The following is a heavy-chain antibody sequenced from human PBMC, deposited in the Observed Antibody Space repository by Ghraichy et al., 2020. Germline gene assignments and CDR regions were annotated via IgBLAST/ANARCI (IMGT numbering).Heavy chain of an antibody. J-gene: IGHJ4*02. CDR1: GGSISSYY. CDR2: IYTSGST. CDR3: ARAQGGYSSSWYYLY. Sequence: GSLRLSCTVSGGSISSYYWSWIRQPAGKGLEWIGRIYTSGSTNYNPSLKSRVTMSVDTSKNQFSLKLSSVTAADTAVYYCARAQGGYSSSWYYLYWGQGTLVTVSS. V-gene: IGHV4-4*07. D-gene: IGHD6-13*01.